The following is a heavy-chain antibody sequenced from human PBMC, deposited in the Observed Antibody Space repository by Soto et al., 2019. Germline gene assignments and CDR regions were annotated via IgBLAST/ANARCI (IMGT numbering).Heavy chain of an antibody. D-gene: IGHD3-10*01. Sequence: GQEWVSKISGSSSYTNYADSVKGRFTISRDNAKSSLYLQMNSLTADDTAVYYCARDYYGSGSYGWFDPWGQGTLVTVSS. V-gene: IGHV3-11*06. J-gene: IGHJ5*01. CDR2: ISGSSSYT. CDR3: ARDYYGSGSYGWFDP.